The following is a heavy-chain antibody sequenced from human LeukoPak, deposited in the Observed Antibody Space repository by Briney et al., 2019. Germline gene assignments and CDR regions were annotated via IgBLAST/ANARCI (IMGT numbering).Heavy chain of an antibody. J-gene: IGHJ4*02. CDR2: ISAYNGNT. D-gene: IGHD1-20*01. CDR3: ARGARVRDPTIYNWNDVIYFDY. CDR1: GYTFTSYG. V-gene: IGHV1-18*01. Sequence: ASVKVSCKASGYTFTSYGISWVRQAPGQGLEWMGWISAYNGNTNYAQKFQGRVTITADESTSTAYIELSSLRSEDTAVYYCARGARVRDPTIYNWNDVIYFDYWGQGTLVTVSS.